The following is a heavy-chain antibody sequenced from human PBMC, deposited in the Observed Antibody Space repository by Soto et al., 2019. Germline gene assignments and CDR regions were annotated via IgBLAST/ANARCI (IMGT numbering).Heavy chain of an antibody. CDR3: ARIVSGYTYGRRSYYFDY. V-gene: IGHV2-26*01. J-gene: IGHJ4*02. Sequence: QVTLKESGPVLVKPTETLTLTCTVSGFSLSNDRMGVSWIRQPPGKALEWLAHIFSNDAKSYSTSLKSGLTITQDPSKSQVVLTMTNVGPVDTATYYCARIVSGYTYGRRSYYFDYWGQGSLVTVSS. CDR1: GFSLSNDRMG. CDR2: IFSNDAK. D-gene: IGHD2-15*01.